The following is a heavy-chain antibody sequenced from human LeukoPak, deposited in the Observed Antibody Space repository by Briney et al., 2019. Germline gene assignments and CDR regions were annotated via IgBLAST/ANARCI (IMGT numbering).Heavy chain of an antibody. CDR3: ATPYCSSISCLDVFSM. J-gene: IGHJ3*02. Sequence: SQTLPLTCNVSGVSVSDGRYYWTWIRQHPGKGLEWIGYKYYSGSAKYNPSLKSRLTISVDTSKNQFSLQLTSVTAADTATYYCATPYCSSISCLDVFSMWGQGTRVTVSS. CDR2: KYYSGSA. D-gene: IGHD2-2*01. V-gene: IGHV4-31*03. CDR1: GVSVSDGRYY.